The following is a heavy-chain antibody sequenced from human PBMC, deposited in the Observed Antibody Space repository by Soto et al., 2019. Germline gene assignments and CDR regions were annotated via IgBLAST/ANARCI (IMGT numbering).Heavy chain of an antibody. CDR2: ISSSSSYI. CDR3: ARAQEGTTVNGAYSYYGMDV. Sequence: PGGSLRLSCAASGFTFSTYSLNWVRQAPGKGLEWVSSISSSSSYIYYADSVKGRFTISRDNAKNSLFLQMNSLRAEDTAVYYCARAQEGTTVNGAYSYYGMDVWGQGTTVTVSS. V-gene: IGHV3-21*06. D-gene: IGHD4-17*01. CDR1: GFTFSTYS. J-gene: IGHJ6*02.